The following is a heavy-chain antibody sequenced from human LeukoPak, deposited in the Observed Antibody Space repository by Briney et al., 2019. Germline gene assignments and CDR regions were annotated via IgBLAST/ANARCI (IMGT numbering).Heavy chain of an antibody. V-gene: IGHV3-23*01. CDR3: FKQKTEYDILTGYSYYFDY. D-gene: IGHD3-9*01. CDR1: GFTFSSYA. J-gene: IGHJ4*02. CDR2: ISGSGGST. Sequence: VGSLRLSCAASGFTFSSYAMSWVRQAPGKGLEWVSAISGSGGSTYYADSVRGRFTISRDNPKNELYLQMNSLRAEDTAVFFFFKQKTEYDILTGYSYYFDYWGQGTLVTVSS.